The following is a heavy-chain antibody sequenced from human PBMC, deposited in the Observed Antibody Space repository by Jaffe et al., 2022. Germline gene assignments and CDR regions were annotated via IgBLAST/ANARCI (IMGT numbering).Heavy chain of an antibody. Sequence: QVQLVESGGGVVQPGGSLRLSCAASGFTFSSYGMHWVRQAPGKGLEWVAFIRYDGSNKYYADSVKGRFTISRDNSKNTLYLQMNSLRAEDTAVYYCAKDEIVVVVAEGYGDAFDIWGQGTMVTVSS. V-gene: IGHV3-30*02. CDR3: AKDEIVVVVAEGYGDAFDI. D-gene: IGHD2-15*01. CDR1: GFTFSSYG. CDR2: IRYDGSNK. J-gene: IGHJ3*02.